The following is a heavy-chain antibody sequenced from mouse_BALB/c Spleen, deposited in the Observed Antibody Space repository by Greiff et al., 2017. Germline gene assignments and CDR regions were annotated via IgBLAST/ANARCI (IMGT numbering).Heavy chain of an antibody. D-gene: IGHD6-1*01. CDR1: GFTFSSYG. J-gene: IGHJ2*01. V-gene: IGHV5-6-3*01. CDR3: ARASYFDY. CDR2: INSNGGST. Sequence: EVKLQESGGGLVQPGGSLKLSCAASGFTFSSYGMSWVRQTPDKRLELVATINSNGGSTYYPDSVKGRFTISRDNAKNTLYLQMSSLKSEDTAMYYCARASYFDYWGQGTTLTVSS.